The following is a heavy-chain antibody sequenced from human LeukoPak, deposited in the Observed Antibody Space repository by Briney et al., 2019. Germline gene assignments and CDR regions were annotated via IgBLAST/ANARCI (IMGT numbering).Heavy chain of an antibody. V-gene: IGHV4-30-4*01. CDR1: GGSISSGDYY. D-gene: IGHD5-24*01. J-gene: IGHJ4*02. CDR2: MYYSGST. CDR3: ARDGPRWLQLGTLGY. Sequence: SQTLSLTCTVSGGSISSGDYYWSWIRQPPGKGLEWIAYMYYSGSTYYDPSLKSRVTISVDTSKNQFSLKLSSVTAADTAVYYCARDGPRWLQLGTLGYWGQGTLVTVSS.